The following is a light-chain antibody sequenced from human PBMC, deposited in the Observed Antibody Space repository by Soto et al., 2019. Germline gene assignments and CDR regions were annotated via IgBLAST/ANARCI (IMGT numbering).Light chain of an antibody. V-gene: IGKV3-20*01. Sequence: DTVLTQSPGTLSLSPGERSTLSCRASQSVSSNYFAWYQQKPGPAPRLLIYGASHRATGIPDRFSGSGSGTDFTLTISRLEPEDFAVYYCQQYGSSPWTFGQGTKVDIK. CDR3: QQYGSSPWT. CDR2: GAS. J-gene: IGKJ1*01. CDR1: QSVSSNY.